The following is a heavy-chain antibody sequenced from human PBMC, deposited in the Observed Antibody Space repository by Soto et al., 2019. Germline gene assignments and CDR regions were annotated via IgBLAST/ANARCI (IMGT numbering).Heavy chain of an antibody. CDR3: VRSYDDSNGFSLYQFDY. CDR1: GYTFSDYG. J-gene: IGHJ4*02. D-gene: IGHD3-22*01. CDR2: INPTGVST. V-gene: IGHV1-46*01. Sequence: ASVKVSCKTSGYTFSDYGVSCVRQAPGQGLEWMGIINPTGVSTTYARKFRGRLTMTRDTSTSTVSIDMSSLRSEDTAVYYCVRSYDDSNGFSLYQFDYWGQGTRVTVSS.